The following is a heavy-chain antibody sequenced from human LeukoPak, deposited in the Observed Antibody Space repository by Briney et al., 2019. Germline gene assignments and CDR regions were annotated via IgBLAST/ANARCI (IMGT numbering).Heavy chain of an antibody. CDR2: IRSKAYGGTT. J-gene: IGHJ4*02. CDR3: TRGYCSSTSCKSN. D-gene: IGHD2-2*01. V-gene: IGHV3-49*04. Sequence: PGRSLDLSCPASGFPFVDYAMSGVRRAPGKGREGVGFIRSKAYGGTTEYAASVKGRFTISRDDSKSIAYLQMNSLKTEDTAVYYCTRGYCSSTSCKSNWGQGTLVTVSS. CDR1: GFPFVDYA.